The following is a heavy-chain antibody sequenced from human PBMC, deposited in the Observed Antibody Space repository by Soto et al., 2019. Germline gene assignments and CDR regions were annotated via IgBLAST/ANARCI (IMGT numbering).Heavy chain of an antibody. CDR3: ARGGGLVVPAANYYYYYGMDV. J-gene: IGHJ6*02. V-gene: IGHV1-69*13. D-gene: IGHD2-2*01. CDR2: IIPIFGTA. Sequence: ALVKVSCKASGGTFSSYAISWVRQAPGQGLEWMGGIIPIFGTANYAQKFQGRVTITADESTSTAYMELSSLRSEDTAVYYCARGGGLVVPAANYYYYYGMDVWGQGTTVTVSS. CDR1: GGTFSSYA.